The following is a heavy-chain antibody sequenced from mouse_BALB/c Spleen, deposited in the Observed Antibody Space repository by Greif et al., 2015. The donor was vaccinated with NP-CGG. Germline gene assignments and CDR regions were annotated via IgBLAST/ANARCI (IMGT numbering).Heavy chain of an antibody. CDR3: TRNRYDVY. Sequence: LQQSGSELVRPGASVKLSCKASGYTFTSYWMHWVKQRPGQGLEWIGNIYPGSGSTNYDEKFKSKATLTVDTSSSTAYMQLSSLTSEDSAVYYCTRNRYDVYWGQGTLVTVSA. J-gene: IGHJ3*01. V-gene: IGHV1S22*01. CDR1: GYTFTSYW. D-gene: IGHD2-14*01. CDR2: IYPGSGST.